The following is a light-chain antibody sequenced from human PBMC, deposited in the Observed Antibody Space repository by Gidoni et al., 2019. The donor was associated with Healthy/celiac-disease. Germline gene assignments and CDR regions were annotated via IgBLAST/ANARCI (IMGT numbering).Light chain of an antibody. Sequence: DIQMTQSPSTLSASVGDRVTITCRASQSISSWLAWYQQKPGQAPKLLIYKASSLESGVPSRFRGSGSGTEFTLTLSSLQPDDFATYYCQQYNSYWTFGQGTKVEIK. CDR3: QQYNSYWT. J-gene: IGKJ1*01. CDR2: KAS. CDR1: QSISSW. V-gene: IGKV1-5*03.